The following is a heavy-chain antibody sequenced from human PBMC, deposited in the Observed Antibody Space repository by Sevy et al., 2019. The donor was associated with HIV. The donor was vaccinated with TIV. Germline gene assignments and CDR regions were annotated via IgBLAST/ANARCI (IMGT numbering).Heavy chain of an antibody. V-gene: IGHV1-46*01. J-gene: IGHJ6*03. Sequence: ASLKVSCKASGYTFTSYYMHWVRQAPGQGLEWKGIINPSGGSTSYAQKFQGRVTMTRDTSTSTVYMELSSLSSEDTAVYYCARGSSSGWGYYYYYYMDVWRKGTTVTVSS. CDR3: ARGSSSGWGYYYYYYMDV. D-gene: IGHD6-19*01. CDR2: INPSGGST. CDR1: GYTFTSYY.